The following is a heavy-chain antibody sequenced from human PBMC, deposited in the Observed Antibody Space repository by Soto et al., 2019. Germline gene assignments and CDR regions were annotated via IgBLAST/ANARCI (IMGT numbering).Heavy chain of an antibody. CDR3: ATWTSVHDTFDI. V-gene: IGHV5-10-1*01. CDR2: IDPSDSYT. CDR1: GFSFTNYW. J-gene: IGHJ3*02. D-gene: IGHD5-12*01. Sequence: GESLKISCKVSGFSFTNYWITWVRQMSGKGLEWMGMIDPSDSYTNYSPSFQGHVTISADKSINTAYLQWGSLKASDTAIYYCATWTSVHDTFDIWGQGT.